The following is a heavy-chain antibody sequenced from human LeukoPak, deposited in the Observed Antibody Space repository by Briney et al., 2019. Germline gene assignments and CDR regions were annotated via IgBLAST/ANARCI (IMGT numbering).Heavy chain of an antibody. V-gene: IGHV1-2*02. CDR1: GYTFAGYY. Sequence: ASVKVSCKASGYTFAGYYMHWLRQAPGQGLEWMGWINPNSGGTNYAQKFQGRVTMTRDASISTAYMELSRLRSDDTAVYYCARDQLLDYWGQGTLVTVSS. CDR3: ARDQLLDY. J-gene: IGHJ4*02. CDR2: INPNSGGT. D-gene: IGHD1-26*01.